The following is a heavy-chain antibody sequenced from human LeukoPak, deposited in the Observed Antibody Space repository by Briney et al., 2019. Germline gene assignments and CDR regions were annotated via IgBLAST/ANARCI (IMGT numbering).Heavy chain of an antibody. V-gene: IGHV4-38-2*02. CDR3: ARDCGSSYFDY. J-gene: IGHJ4*02. Sequence: SETLSLTCTVSGYSISSGYYWGWIRQPPGKGLEWIGSNYHSGSTYYNPSLKSRVTISVDTSKNQFSLKPSSVTAADTAVYYCARDCGSSYFDYWGQGTLVTVSS. CDR1: GYSISSGYY. CDR2: NYHSGST. D-gene: IGHD6-6*01.